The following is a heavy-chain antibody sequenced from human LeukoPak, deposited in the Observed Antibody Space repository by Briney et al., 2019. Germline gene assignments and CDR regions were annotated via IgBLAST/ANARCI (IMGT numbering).Heavy chain of an antibody. CDR3: ARVLGYCSGGSCYGYFDY. V-gene: IGHV4-34*01. Sequence: SETLSLTCAVYGGSFSGYYWSWLRQPPGQGPEWIGEINHSGSTNYNTSLKSRVTISVDTSKNQFSLKLSSVTAADTAVYYCARVLGYCSGGSCYGYFDYWGQGTLVTVS. CDR1: GGSFSGYY. D-gene: IGHD2-15*01. J-gene: IGHJ4*02. CDR2: INHSGST.